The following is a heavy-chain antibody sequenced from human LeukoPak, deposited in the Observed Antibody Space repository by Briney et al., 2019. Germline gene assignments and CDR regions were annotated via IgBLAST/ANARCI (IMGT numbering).Heavy chain of an antibody. D-gene: IGHD4-11*01. CDR1: GGSFSSSSYY. CDR3: AREQTTVTTEWFDP. J-gene: IGHJ5*02. Sequence: SETLSLTCTVSGGSFSSSSYYWGWIRQPPGKGLERIGSIYYSGSTYYNSSLKSRVTISVDTSKNQFSLKLSSVTAADTAVYYCAREQTTVTTEWFDPWGQGTLVTVSS. CDR2: IYYSGST. V-gene: IGHV4-39*01.